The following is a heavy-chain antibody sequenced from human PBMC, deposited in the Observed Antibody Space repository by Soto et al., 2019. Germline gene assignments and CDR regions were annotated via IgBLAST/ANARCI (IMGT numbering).Heavy chain of an antibody. Sequence: QVQLVQSGAEVKKPGSSVKVSCKASGGTFSSYTISWVRQAPGQGLEWMGRIIPILGIANYAQKFQGRVTITADKSTSTAYMELSSLRSEDTAVYYCARCTSGGDDWFDPWGQGTLVTVSS. D-gene: IGHD4-17*01. CDR2: IIPILGIA. CDR3: ARCTSGGDDWFDP. CDR1: GGTFSSYT. V-gene: IGHV1-69*02. J-gene: IGHJ5*02.